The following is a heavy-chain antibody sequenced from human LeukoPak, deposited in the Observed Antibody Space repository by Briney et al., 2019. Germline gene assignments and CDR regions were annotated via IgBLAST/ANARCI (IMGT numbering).Heavy chain of an antibody. Sequence: PGGSLRLSCVVSGFNFDNFAMHWVRQPLGKGLEWVAVISHDGRTKYYADSMKGRITISRDNSKNTLFLQMNNLRSKDTAVYFCARPSPPGDGYNPPDHWGQGTLVTVSS. CDR1: GFNFDNFA. D-gene: IGHD5-24*01. V-gene: IGHV3-30*04. CDR3: ARPSPPGDGYNPPDH. CDR2: ISHDGRTK. J-gene: IGHJ4*02.